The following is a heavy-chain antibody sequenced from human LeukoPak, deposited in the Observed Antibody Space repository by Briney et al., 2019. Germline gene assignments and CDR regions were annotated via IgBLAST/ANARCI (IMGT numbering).Heavy chain of an antibody. D-gene: IGHD3-22*01. CDR2: IYPGDSDT. J-gene: IGHJ4*02. Sequence: PGESLKISCKGSGYNFITYWIGWVRQMPGKGLEWMGIIYPGDSDTRYSPSFQGQVTISADKSITTAYLQWSSLKASDTAIYYCARGYYDSSGYLEAFDYWGQGTLVTVSS. CDR3: ARGYYDSSGYLEAFDY. CDR1: GYNFITYW. V-gene: IGHV5-51*01.